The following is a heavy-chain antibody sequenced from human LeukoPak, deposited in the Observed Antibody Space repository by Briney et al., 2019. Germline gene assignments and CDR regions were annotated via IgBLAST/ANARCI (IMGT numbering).Heavy chain of an antibody. CDR2: LHFSGTP. Sequence: SETLSLTCTVSDDSISTNNYYWSWIRQPPGKGLEWVGTLHFSGTPYYSPSLNSRVSISVDTSKNQFSLMLKSVTATDTAVYYCTRGGDAYKLWNFWGQGTLVTVSS. CDR1: DDSISTNNYY. V-gene: IGHV4-39*01. D-gene: IGHD5-24*01. CDR3: TRGGDAYKLWNF. J-gene: IGHJ4*02.